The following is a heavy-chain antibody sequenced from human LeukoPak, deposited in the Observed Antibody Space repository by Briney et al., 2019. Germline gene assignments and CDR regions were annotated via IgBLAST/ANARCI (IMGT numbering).Heavy chain of an antibody. CDR2: IYYSGST. CDR1: GGSISSYY. V-gene: IGHV4-59*08. CDR3: LAGSLRVIDAFDI. D-gene: IGHD5/OR15-5a*01. Sequence: SETLSLTCTVSGGSISSYYWSWIRQPPGKGLEWIGYIYYSGSTNYNPSLKSRVTISVDTSKNQFSLKLSSVTAADTAVYYCLAGSLRVIDAFDIWGQGTMVTVSS. J-gene: IGHJ3*02.